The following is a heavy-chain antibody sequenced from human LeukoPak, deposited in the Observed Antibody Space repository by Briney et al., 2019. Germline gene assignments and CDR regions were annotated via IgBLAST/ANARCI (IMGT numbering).Heavy chain of an antibody. CDR3: ARDNWGSPPLYAFDI. D-gene: IGHD7-27*01. J-gene: IGHJ3*02. V-gene: IGHV3-9*01. CDR1: GFTFDDYA. Sequence: PGGSLRLSCAASGFTFDDYAMHWVRQAPGKGLEWVSGISWNSGSIGYADSVKGRFTISRDNAKNSLYLQMNSLRAEDTALYYCARDNWGSPPLYAFDIWGQGTMVTVSS. CDR2: ISWNSGSI.